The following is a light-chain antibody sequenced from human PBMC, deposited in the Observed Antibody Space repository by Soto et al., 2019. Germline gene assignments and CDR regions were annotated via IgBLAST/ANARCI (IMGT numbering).Light chain of an antibody. CDR1: QSVSSN. Sequence: EIVMTQSPATLSVSPGERATLSCRASQSVSSNLAWYQQKPGQAPRLLIYGASTRATGIPARFSGSGSGTEFTLTISTLHSEDFAVYYCQQYNNWPPELTFGGGTKVDIK. V-gene: IGKV3-15*01. CDR2: GAS. CDR3: QQYNNWPPELT. J-gene: IGKJ4*01.